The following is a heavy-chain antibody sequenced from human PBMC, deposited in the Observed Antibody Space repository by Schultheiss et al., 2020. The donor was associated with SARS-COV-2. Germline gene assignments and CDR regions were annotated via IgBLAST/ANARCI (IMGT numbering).Heavy chain of an antibody. V-gene: IGHV3-11*04. CDR2: ISSSGSTI. CDR1: GFTFSDYY. J-gene: IGHJ5*02. D-gene: IGHD5-24*01. Sequence: GGSLRLSCAASGFTFSDYYMSWIRQAPGKGLEWVSYISSSGSTIYYADSVKGRFTISRDNSKNTLYLQMNSLRAEDTAVYYCARGSGEMATIEDPNWFDPWGQGTLVTVSS. CDR3: ARGSGEMATIEDPNWFDP.